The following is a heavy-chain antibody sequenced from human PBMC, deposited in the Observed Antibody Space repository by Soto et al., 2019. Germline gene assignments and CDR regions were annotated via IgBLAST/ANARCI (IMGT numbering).Heavy chain of an antibody. D-gene: IGHD1-1*01. V-gene: IGHV4-38-2*02. CDR2: MYHSGST. Sequence: PSETLSLTCAVSGYSISSGYYWGWVRQPPGKGLEWIGSMYHSGSTYYNPSLKSRVTISVDTSKSQFSLKLSSVTAADTAVYYWARELEPPLPDDWGQGTLVTVPQ. CDR3: ARELEPPLPDD. CDR1: GYSISSGYY. J-gene: IGHJ4*02.